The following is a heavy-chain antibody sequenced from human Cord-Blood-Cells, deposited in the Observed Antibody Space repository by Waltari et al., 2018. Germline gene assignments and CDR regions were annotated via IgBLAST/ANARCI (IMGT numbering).Heavy chain of an antibody. CDR2: INPNRGGT. Sequence: QVQLVQSGAEVKKPGASVKVSCKASGYTFTGYYMHWVRQAPGQGLEWMGWINPNRGGTNYSQKLQGRVTMTRDTSISTAYMELSRLRSDDTAVYYCARDQGSSCYDYWGQGTLVTVSS. CDR3: ARDQGSSCYDY. J-gene: IGHJ4*02. V-gene: IGHV1-2*02. D-gene: IGHD2-2*01. CDR1: GYTFTGYY.